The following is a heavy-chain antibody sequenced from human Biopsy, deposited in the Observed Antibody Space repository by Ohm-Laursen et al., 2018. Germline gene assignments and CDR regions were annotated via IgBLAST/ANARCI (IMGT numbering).Heavy chain of an antibody. V-gene: IGHV4-59*01. CDR2: VYYTGST. Sequence: SQTLSLTCPVSGDSISSYYWSWIRQPPGKGLQWIGYVYYTGSTDYNPSLQSRVTTSVDTSKNHFSLRLRSVTPADTAIYYCARDRGYYSDRTVPGYFDLGGRGTLVTVSS. CDR1: GDSISSYY. J-gene: IGHJ2*01. CDR3: ARDRGYYSDRTVPGYFDL. D-gene: IGHD3-22*01.